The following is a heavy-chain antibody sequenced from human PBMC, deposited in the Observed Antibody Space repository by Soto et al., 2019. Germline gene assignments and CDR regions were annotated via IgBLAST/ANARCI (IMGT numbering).Heavy chain of an antibody. CDR3: ARVPSP. CDR2: TYHSGST. Sequence: QLQLQESGSGLLKPSQTLSLSCAVSGGSISSGGDSWSWIRQPPGKGLELIGYTYHSGSTYYNPSLKSRVTISVVRSKTQFSLKLRSVTAADAAVYYSARVPSPWGQGTLVTVSS. CDR1: GGSISSGGDS. J-gene: IGHJ5*02. V-gene: IGHV4-30-2*01.